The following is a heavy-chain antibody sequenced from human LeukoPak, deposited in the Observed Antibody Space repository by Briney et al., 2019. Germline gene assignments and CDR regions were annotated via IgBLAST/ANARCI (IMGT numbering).Heavy chain of an antibody. CDR3: ARLTTVTTLDAFDI. CDR1: GGSIRSYY. J-gene: IGHJ3*02. Sequence: SETLSLTCTVSGGSIRSYYWSWIRQPPGKGLEWIGHIYYSGSTYYNPSLKSRVTISVDTSKNQFSLKLSSVTAADTAVYYCARLTTVTTLDAFDIWGQGTMVTVSS. D-gene: IGHD4-17*01. CDR2: IYYSGST. V-gene: IGHV4-59*12.